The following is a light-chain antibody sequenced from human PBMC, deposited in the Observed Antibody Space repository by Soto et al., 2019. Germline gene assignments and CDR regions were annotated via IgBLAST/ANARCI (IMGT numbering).Light chain of an antibody. Sequence: AIRMTQSPSSLSASTGDRVTITCRASQGISSYLAWYQQKPGKAPKLLIYAASTLQSGVPSRFSGSGSGTDFTLTISYLQSEDFATYYCQQYYSYPFTFCPGTKVDIK. V-gene: IGKV1-8*01. J-gene: IGKJ3*01. CDR1: QGISSY. CDR3: QQYYSYPFT. CDR2: AAS.